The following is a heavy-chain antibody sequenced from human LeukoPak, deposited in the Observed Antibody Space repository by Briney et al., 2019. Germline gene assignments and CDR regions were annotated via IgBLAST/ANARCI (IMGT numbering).Heavy chain of an antibody. Sequence: SVKVSCKASGGTFSNYAVSWVQQAPGQGLEWMGGIIPIFATADYPQKFQGRVTITTGESRTTAYLELRNLRSEDTAVYYCATGEVTYCSRWGFEIWGQGTMVTVSS. V-gene: IGHV1-69*05. CDR2: IIPIFATA. CDR1: GGTFSNYA. CDR3: ATGEVTYCSRWGFEI. D-gene: IGHD3-16*01. J-gene: IGHJ3*02.